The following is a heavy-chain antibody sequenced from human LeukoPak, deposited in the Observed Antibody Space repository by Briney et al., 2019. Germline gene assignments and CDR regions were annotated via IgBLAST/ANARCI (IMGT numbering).Heavy chain of an antibody. CDR3: ARAHRQLERLGRYYFDY. CDR2: IIPIFGTA. J-gene: IGHJ4*02. CDR1: GGTFSSYA. D-gene: IGHD1-1*01. Sequence: SVKVSCKASGGTFSSYAISWVRQAPGQGLEWMGGIIPIFGTANYAQKFQGRVTITADESTSTAYMELSSLRSEDTAVYYCARAHRQLERLGRYYFDYWGQGTLVTVSS. V-gene: IGHV1-69*13.